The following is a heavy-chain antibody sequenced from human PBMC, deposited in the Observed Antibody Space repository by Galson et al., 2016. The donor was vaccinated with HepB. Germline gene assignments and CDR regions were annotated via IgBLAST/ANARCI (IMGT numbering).Heavy chain of an antibody. J-gene: IGHJ4*02. CDR3: ARSIDYDDYVSELRGFDY. Sequence: SVKVSCKASGYTFTSFYMHWLRQAPGQGLEWMGIINPSGGSTSYAQMFQGRVTMTRDTSTSTVYMELSSLRSEDTAVYYCARSIDYDDYVSELRGFDYWGQGTLVTVSS. CDR2: INPSGGST. CDR1: GYTFTSFY. V-gene: IGHV1-46*01. D-gene: IGHD4-17*01.